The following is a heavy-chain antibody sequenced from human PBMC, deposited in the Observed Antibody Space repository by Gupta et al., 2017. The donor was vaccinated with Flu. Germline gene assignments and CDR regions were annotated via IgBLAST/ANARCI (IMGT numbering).Heavy chain of an antibody. CDR1: GFTLSDYW. J-gene: IGHJ5*01. Sequence: EVQLVESGGGLVQPGGSLRLSCGASGFTLSDYWMSWVRQAPGKGPELVANINRDGSVINYMDFVRGRFTISRDNAKNAVYFQMNSLRVDDTAVYYCARDVGSGDYDSWGRGTLVTVSS. V-gene: IGHV3-7*01. CDR3: ARDVGSGDYDS. D-gene: IGHD4-17*01. CDR2: INRDGSVI.